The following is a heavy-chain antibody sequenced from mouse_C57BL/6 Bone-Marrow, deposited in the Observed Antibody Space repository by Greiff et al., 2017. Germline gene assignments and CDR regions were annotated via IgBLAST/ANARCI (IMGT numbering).Heavy chain of an antibody. CDR1: GYTFTSYW. J-gene: IGHJ4*01. V-gene: IGHV1-50*01. Sequence: QVQLQQPGAELVKPGASVKLSCKASGYTFTSYWMQWVKQRPGQGLEWIGEIDPSDSYTNYNQKFKGKATLTVDTSSSTAYMQLSSLTSEDSAVYYCARRPIYYGNYDAMDYWGQGTSVTVSS. CDR2: IDPSDSYT. D-gene: IGHD2-1*01. CDR3: ARRPIYYGNYDAMDY.